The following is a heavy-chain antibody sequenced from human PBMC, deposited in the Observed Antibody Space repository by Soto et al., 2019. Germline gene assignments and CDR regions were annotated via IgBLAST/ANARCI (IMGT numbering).Heavy chain of an antibody. CDR1: GGSISSSSYY. CDR2: IYYSGST. J-gene: IGHJ5*02. D-gene: IGHD3-10*01. Sequence: QLQLQESGPGLVKPSETLSLTCTVSGGSISSSSYYWGWIRQPPGKGLEWIGSIYYSGSTYYNPSLKSRVTTAVDTAKNQFSRKLSSVTAEDTAVYYCARHRGPMVRGVISNWFDPWGQGTLVTVSS. CDR3: ARHRGPMVRGVISNWFDP. V-gene: IGHV4-39*01.